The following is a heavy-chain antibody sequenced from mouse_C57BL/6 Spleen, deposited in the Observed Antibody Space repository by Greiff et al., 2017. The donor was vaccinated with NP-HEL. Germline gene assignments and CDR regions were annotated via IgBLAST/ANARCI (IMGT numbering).Heavy chain of an antibody. D-gene: IGHD1-1*01. Sequence: EVMLVESGGGLVQPGGSMKLSCVASGFTFSNYWMNWVRQSPEKGLEWVAQIRLKSDNYATHYAESVKGRFTISRDDSKSSVYLQMNNLRAEDTGIYYCTGVTTVKNYWGQGTTLTVSS. CDR1: GFTFSNYW. J-gene: IGHJ2*01. CDR2: IRLKSDNYAT. CDR3: TGVTTVKNY. V-gene: IGHV6-3*01.